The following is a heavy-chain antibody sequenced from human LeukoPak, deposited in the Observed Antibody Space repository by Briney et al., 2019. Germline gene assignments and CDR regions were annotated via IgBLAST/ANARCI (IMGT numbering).Heavy chain of an antibody. V-gene: IGHV1-69*13. Sequence: ASVEVSCKASGGTFSSYAISWVRQAPGQGLEWMGGIIPIFGTANYAQKFQGRVTITADESTSTAYMELSSLRSEDTAVYYCASFRTAADPRPFDYWGQGTLVTVSS. CDR3: ASFRTAADPRPFDY. CDR1: GGTFSSYA. CDR2: IIPIFGTA. J-gene: IGHJ4*02. D-gene: IGHD6-25*01.